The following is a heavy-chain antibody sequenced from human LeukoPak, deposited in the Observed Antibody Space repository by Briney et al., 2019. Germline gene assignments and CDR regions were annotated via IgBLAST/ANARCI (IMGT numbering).Heavy chain of an antibody. V-gene: IGHV3-48*01. D-gene: IGHD3-16*01. CDR3: ARDLTSAYWSPGGYYYYMDV. Sequence: PGGSLRLSCVGSGFSFSEYSMHWVRQSPGKGLEWISYITSRSAFTYFAGSVKGRFTISRDDARNSVYLHLNALRVDGTAVYYCARDLTSAYWSPGGYYYYMDVWGKGTAVTVSS. J-gene: IGHJ6*03. CDR1: GFSFSEYS. CDR2: ITSRSAFT.